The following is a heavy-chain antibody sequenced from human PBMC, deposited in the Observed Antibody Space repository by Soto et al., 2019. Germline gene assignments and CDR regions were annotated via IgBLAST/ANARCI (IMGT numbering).Heavy chain of an antibody. CDR3: ARGSTGYSSSWYRY. D-gene: IGHD6-13*01. CDR2: VHYSGIT. CDR1: GDSISSHY. J-gene: IGHJ4*02. Sequence: SETLSLTCTVSGDSISSHYWSWVRQPPGKGLECIGYVHYSGITIYNPSLKSRVTISIDKSKNQFSLKLTSVTAADTAVYYCARGSTGYSSSWYRYWGQGTLVTVSS. V-gene: IGHV4-59*08.